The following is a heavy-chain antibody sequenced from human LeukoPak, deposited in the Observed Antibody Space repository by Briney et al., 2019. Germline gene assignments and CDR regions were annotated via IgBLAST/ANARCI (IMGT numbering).Heavy chain of an antibody. CDR2: INHSGST. V-gene: IGHV4-34*01. CDR1: GGSFSGYY. J-gene: IGHJ4*02. D-gene: IGHD3-9*01. Sequence: SETQSLTCAVYGGSFSGYYWSWIRQPPGKGLEWIGEINHSGSTNDNPSLKSRVTISVDTSKNQFSLKLSSVTAADTAVYYCARGSVTGYYTFDYWGQGTLVTVSS. CDR3: ARGSVTGYYTFDY.